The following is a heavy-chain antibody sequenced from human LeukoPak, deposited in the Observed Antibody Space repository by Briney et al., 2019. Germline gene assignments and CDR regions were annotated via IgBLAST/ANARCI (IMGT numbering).Heavy chain of an antibody. CDR2: ISAYNGNT. J-gene: IGHJ5*02. Sequence: ASVKVSCKASGYTFTSYGISWVRQAPGQGLEWMGWISAYNGNTNYAQKLQGRVTMTTDTSTGTAYMELRSLRSDDTAVYYCARAPRSTMVRGVIIKYWFDPWGQGTLVTVSS. V-gene: IGHV1-18*01. CDR3: ARAPRSTMVRGVIIKYWFDP. CDR1: GYTFTSYG. D-gene: IGHD3-10*01.